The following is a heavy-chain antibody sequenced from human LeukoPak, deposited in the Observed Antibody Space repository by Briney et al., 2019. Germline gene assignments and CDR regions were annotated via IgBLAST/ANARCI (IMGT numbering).Heavy chain of an antibody. J-gene: IGHJ4*02. CDR1: GFTFSNYA. CDR3: AKWGDYDVLTGYYVPDY. Sequence: PGGSLRLSCAASGFTFSNYAMSWVRQASGKGLEWVSAILGSGGSTYYADSVKGRFTVSRDNSKSTLYLQMNSPRAEDTALYYCAKWGDYDVLTGYYVPDYWGQGTLVTVSS. V-gene: IGHV3-23*01. D-gene: IGHD3-9*01. CDR2: ILGSGGST.